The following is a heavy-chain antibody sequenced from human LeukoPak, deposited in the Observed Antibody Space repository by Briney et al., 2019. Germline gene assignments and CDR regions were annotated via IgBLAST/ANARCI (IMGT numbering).Heavy chain of an antibody. CDR1: GLTFSTYA. CDR2: IGGGGTT. CDR3: AQDRGARYPFGMDV. Sequence: GSLRLSCAASGLTFSTYAMRWIRPAPGKGLEWVSSIGGGGTTSYADSVKGRFTISRDLSKITVYLQMNSLRGEDTAVYYCAQDRGARYPFGMDVWGQGTTVTVSS. D-gene: IGHD2-2*01. V-gene: IGHV3-23*01. J-gene: IGHJ6*02.